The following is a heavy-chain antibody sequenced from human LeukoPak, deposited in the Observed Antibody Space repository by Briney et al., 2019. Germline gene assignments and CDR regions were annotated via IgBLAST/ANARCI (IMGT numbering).Heavy chain of an antibody. CDR1: GYTFTGYY. Sequence: ASVKVSCKASGYTFTGYYMHWVRQAPGQGLEWMGWINPNSGGTNYAQKFQGRVTMTRDTSISTAYMELSRLRSDDTAVYYCARGSGPYYYYYMDVWAKGPRSPSP. J-gene: IGHJ6*03. CDR2: INPNSGGT. CDR3: ARGSGPYYYYYMDV. D-gene: IGHD3-3*01. V-gene: IGHV1-2*02.